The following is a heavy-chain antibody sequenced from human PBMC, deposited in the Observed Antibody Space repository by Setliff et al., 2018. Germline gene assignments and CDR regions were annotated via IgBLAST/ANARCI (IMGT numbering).Heavy chain of an antibody. CDR2: INPNSGGT. CDR1: GYTFTGYY. V-gene: IGHV1-2*06. Sequence: ASVKVSCKASGYTFTGYYMHWVRQAPGQGLEWMGRINPNSGGTNYAQKFQGRVTMTRDTSTSTVYMELSSLRSEDTAVYYCATVEAITIAAAGTTIFDYWGQGTLVTVSS. D-gene: IGHD6-13*01. J-gene: IGHJ4*02. CDR3: ATVEAITIAAAGTTIFDY.